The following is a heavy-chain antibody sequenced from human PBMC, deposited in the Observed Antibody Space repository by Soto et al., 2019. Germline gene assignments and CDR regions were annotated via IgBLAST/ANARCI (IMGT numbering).Heavy chain of an antibody. CDR2: VSASGEHT. D-gene: IGHD4-17*01. CDR3: AKTGFGDYDY. Sequence: EVQLLESGGGLVQPGGSLRLSCAASGFTFNNYAMSWVRQAPGKGLEWVAVVSASGEHTNYADSVKGRFTISRDDSNNTVYVQMTSLRAEDTAIYYCAKTGFGDYDYWGQGALVTVSS. J-gene: IGHJ4*02. V-gene: IGHV3-23*01. CDR1: GFTFNNYA.